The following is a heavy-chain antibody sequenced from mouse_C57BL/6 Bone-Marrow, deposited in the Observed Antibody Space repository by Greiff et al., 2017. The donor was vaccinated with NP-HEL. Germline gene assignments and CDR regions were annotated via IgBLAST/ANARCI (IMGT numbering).Heavy chain of an antibody. J-gene: IGHJ1*03. CDR3: TTDYIV. CDR2: IYPRDGST. CDR1: GYTFTDHT. V-gene: IGHV1-78*01. D-gene: IGHD2-12*01. Sequence: QVQLQQSDAELVKPGASVKISCKVSGYTFTDHTIHWMKQRPEQGLEWIGYIYPRDGSTKYNEKFKGKATLTADTSSNTAYLQLSSLTSEDTAVYYCTTDYIVWGTGTTVTVSS.